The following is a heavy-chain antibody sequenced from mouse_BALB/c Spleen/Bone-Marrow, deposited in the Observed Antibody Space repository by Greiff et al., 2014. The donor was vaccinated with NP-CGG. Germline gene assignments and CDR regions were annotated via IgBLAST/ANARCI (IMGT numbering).Heavy chain of an antibody. CDR3: ARMITTRGFDY. CDR1: GYTFTRYW. CDR2: LNPSNGHT. J-gene: IGHJ2*01. Sequence: QVQLKQSGAELLKPGTSVKLSCKASGYTFTRYWMHWVRQRPRQGLEWIGELNPSNGHTNYNGKFKNKATVTVDKSSSTAYMQLSSLTPEDSAVYYCARMITTRGFDYWGQGTTLTVSS. D-gene: IGHD2-4*01. V-gene: IGHV1S81*02.